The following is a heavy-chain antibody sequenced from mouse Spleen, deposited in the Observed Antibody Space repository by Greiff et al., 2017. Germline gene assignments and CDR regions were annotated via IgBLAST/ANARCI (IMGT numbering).Heavy chain of an antibody. CDR1: GFTFSDYG. CDR2: ISSGSSTI. D-gene: IGHD1-1*01. CDR3: ARLGNYEGYAMDY. Sequence: EVQRVESGGGLVKPGGSLKLSCAASGFTFSDYGMHWVRQAPEKGLEWVAYISSGSSTIYYADTVKGRFTISRDNAKNTLFLQMTSLRSEDTAMYDCARLGNYEGYAMDYWGQGTSVTVSS. V-gene: IGHV5-17*01. J-gene: IGHJ4*01.